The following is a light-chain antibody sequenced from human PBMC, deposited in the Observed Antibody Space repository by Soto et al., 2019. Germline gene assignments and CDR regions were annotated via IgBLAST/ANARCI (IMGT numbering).Light chain of an antibody. Sequence: IQMTQSPSTLSASVGDRVTITCRASQNINTWLAWYQQKPGKAPRLLIYRASSLENGVPSRFGGRGPGTQFIFTISSLQPDDSATYYCQQYSSDSTFGQGTKVEIK. V-gene: IGKV1-5*03. J-gene: IGKJ1*01. CDR2: RAS. CDR3: QQYSSDST. CDR1: QNINTW.